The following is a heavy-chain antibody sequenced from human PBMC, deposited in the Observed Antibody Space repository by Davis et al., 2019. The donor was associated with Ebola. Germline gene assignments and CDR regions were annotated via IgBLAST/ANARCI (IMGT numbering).Heavy chain of an antibody. CDR3: ARGIVGATL. Sequence: GSLRLSCTVSGGSISSYYWSWIRQPPGKGLEWIGYIYYSGSTNYNPSLKSRVTISVDTSKNQFSLKLSSVTAADTAVYYCARGIVGATLWGQGTLVTVSS. J-gene: IGHJ4*02. V-gene: IGHV4-59*08. D-gene: IGHD1-26*01. CDR2: IYYSGST. CDR1: GGSISSYY.